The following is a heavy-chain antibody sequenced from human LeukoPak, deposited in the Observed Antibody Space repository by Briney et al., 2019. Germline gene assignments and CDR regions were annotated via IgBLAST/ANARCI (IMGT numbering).Heavy chain of an antibody. D-gene: IGHD3-22*01. CDR1: GFTFGDYH. Sequence: GGSLRLSCATSGFTFGDYHMDWVRQAPGKGLEWVSAISGSGGSTYYADSVKGRFTISRDNSKNTLYLQMNSLRAEDTAVYYCAKDPTMIVVVIPDYWGQGTLVTVSS. CDR2: ISGSGGST. CDR3: AKDPTMIVVVIPDY. V-gene: IGHV3-23*01. J-gene: IGHJ4*02.